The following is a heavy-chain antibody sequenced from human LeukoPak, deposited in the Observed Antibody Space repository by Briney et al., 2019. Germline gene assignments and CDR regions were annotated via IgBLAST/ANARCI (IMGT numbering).Heavy chain of an antibody. CDR1: GFTVSSNY. D-gene: IGHD6-19*01. CDR3: AGRRSSGWYAY. V-gene: IGHV3-53*01. Sequence: GGSLRLSCATSGFTVSSNYMSWVRQAPGKGLEWVSVIYDSGTTYYADSVKGRFLIFRDTSKNTVDLQMNTLRVEDTAVYYCAGRRSSGWYAYWGQGTLVTVSS. J-gene: IGHJ4*02. CDR2: IYDSGTT.